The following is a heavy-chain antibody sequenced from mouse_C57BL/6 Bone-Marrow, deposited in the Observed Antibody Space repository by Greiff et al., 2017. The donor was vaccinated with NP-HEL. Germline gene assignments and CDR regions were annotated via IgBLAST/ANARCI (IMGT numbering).Heavy chain of an antibody. Sequence: VQLQQPGAELVKPGASVKLSCKASGYTFTSYWMHWVKQRPGQGLEWIGMIHPNSGSTNYNEQFKSKATLTVDKSSSTAYMQLSSLTSEDSAVYYGARSSFITTVVASYYFDYWGQGTTLTVSS. V-gene: IGHV1-64*01. CDR1: GYTFTSYW. D-gene: IGHD1-1*01. CDR3: ARSSFITTVVASYYFDY. CDR2: IHPNSGST. J-gene: IGHJ2*01.